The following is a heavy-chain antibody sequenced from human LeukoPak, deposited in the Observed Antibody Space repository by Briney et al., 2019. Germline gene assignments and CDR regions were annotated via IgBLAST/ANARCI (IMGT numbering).Heavy chain of an antibody. CDR1: GFTFSSYW. CDR2: INSDGSST. CDR3: ARDLAKVYGDDDNWFDP. V-gene: IGHV3-74*01. D-gene: IGHD4-17*01. J-gene: IGHJ5*02. Sequence: PRGSLRLSCAASGFTFSSYWMHWVRQAPGKGLVWVSRINSDGSSTSYADSVKGRFTISRDNAKNTLYLQMNSLRAEDTAVYYCARDLAKVYGDDDNWFDPWGQGTLVTVSS.